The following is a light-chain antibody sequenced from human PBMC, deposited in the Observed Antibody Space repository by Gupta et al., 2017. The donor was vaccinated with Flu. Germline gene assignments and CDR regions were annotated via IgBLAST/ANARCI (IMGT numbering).Light chain of an antibody. V-gene: IGKV3-20*01. CDR1: QSVRSSY. CDR3: QQYGSSPCT. J-gene: IGKJ2*02. CDR2: GAS. Sequence: EFVLTQSPGTLSLSPGERATLSCRASQSVRSSYLAWYQQKPGQAPRLLIYGASSRATGIPDRFSGSGSGTDFTLTISRLEPEDFAVYYCQQYGSSPCTFGQGTKLEIK.